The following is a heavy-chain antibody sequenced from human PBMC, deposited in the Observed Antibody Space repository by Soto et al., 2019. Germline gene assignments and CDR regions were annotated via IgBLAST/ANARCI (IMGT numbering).Heavy chain of an antibody. CDR3: AKGLAGFIGSYWYSLDS. CDR2: IGGSGYST. Sequence: PGGSVRLSFAASGFTFSNYAMSWVRQAPGKGLEWVSGIGGSGYSTNYADSVKGRFTISRDNSKITLYLQVNSLTAEDTDVYYCAKGLAGFIGSYWYSLDSWGLGTLVTVSS. J-gene: IGHJ4*02. V-gene: IGHV3-23*01. CDR1: GFTFSNYA. D-gene: IGHD1-26*01.